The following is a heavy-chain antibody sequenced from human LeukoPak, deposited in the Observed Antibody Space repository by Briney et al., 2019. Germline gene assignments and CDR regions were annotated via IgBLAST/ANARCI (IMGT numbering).Heavy chain of an antibody. CDR1: GYSFASYW. J-gene: IGHJ4*02. CDR3: ASYDFWSGYDY. V-gene: IGHV5-51*01. CDR2: IYPGDSDT. D-gene: IGHD3-3*01. Sequence: GESLKISCKGSGYSFASYWVGWVRQMPGKGLEWMGIIYPGDSDTRYSPSFQGQVTISADKSISTAYLQWSSLKASDTAMYYCASYDFWSGYDYWGQGTLVTVSS.